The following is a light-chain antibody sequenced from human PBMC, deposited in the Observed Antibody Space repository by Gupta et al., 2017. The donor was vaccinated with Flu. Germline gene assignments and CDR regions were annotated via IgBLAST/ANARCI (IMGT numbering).Light chain of an antibody. V-gene: IGLV2-14*03. CDR2: DVT. Sequence: QSALTQPASVSGSPGQSITISCAGTSSDVGRSNSVSWSQQHPGKAPKLIIYDVTNRPSGVSSRFSGSKSGNTASLTISGLEAEDESDYFCSSYTSTNTFYVFGTGTKVTVL. CDR3: SSYTSTNTFYV. J-gene: IGLJ1*01. CDR1: SSDVGRSNS.